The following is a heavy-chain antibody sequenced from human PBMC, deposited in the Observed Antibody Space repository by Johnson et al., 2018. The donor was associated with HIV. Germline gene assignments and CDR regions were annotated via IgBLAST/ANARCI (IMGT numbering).Heavy chain of an antibody. V-gene: IGHV3-30-3*01. J-gene: IGHJ3*02. CDR2: ISYDGSNK. CDR3: ARAYNDAFDI. D-gene: IGHD5-24*01. CDR1: GFTFSSYT. Sequence: VQVVESGGGVVQPGRSLRLSCAASGFTFSSYTMHWVRQAPGKGLEWVAVISYDGSNKYYADSVKGRFTISRDNSKNTLYLQMNSLRAEDTAVFYCARAYNDAFDIWGQGTMVTVSS.